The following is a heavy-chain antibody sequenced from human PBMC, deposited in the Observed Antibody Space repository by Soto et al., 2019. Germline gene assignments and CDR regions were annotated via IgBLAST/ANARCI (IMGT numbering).Heavy chain of an antibody. Sequence: EVQLLESGGGLVQPGGSLRLSCAASGFTFSSYAMSWVRQAPGKGLEWVSAISGSGGSTYYADSVKGRFTISRDNSKNTLFLKMNSLRAEDTAVYYCAKVHNPSAPSPNYDRSGYYYGDAFDIWGQGTMVTVSS. J-gene: IGHJ3*02. D-gene: IGHD3-22*01. CDR3: AKVHNPSAPSPNYDRSGYYYGDAFDI. V-gene: IGHV3-23*01. CDR2: ISGSGGST. CDR1: GFTFSSYA.